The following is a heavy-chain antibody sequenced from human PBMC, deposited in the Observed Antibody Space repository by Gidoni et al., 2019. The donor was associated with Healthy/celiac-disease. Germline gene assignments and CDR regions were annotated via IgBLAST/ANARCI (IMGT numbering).Heavy chain of an antibody. CDR3: ARGSGGDWYDHDAFDI. V-gene: IGHV3-21*01. CDR2: ISSSSSYI. CDR1: GFTFSSYS. Sequence: EVQLVESGGGLVKPGGSLRLACAASGFTFSSYSMNWVRQAPGKGLEWVSSISSSSSYIYYADSVKGRFTISRDNAKNSLYLQMNSLRADDTAVYYCARGSGGDWYDHDAFDIWGQGTMVTVSS. J-gene: IGHJ3*02. D-gene: IGHD2-21*02.